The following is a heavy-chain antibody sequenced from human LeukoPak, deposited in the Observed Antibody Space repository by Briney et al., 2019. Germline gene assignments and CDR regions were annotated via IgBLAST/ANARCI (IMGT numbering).Heavy chain of an antibody. CDR3: AREWLQENYLDY. CDR1: GGSISSHY. Sequence: SETLSLTCTVSGGSISSHYWSWIRQPPGKGLEWIGYIYYSGSTNYNPSLKSRVTISVDTSKNQFSLKLSSVTAADTAVYYCAREWLQENYLDYWGQGTLVTVSS. CDR2: IYYSGST. D-gene: IGHD5-12*01. J-gene: IGHJ4*02. V-gene: IGHV4-59*11.